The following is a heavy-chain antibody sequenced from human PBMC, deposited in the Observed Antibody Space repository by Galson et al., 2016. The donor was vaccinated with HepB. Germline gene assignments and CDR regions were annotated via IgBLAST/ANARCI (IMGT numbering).Heavy chain of an antibody. D-gene: IGHD1-26*01. CDR3: ARDSRERQVVETFRWFDP. CDR2: ISTDTGHT. V-gene: IGHV1-18*01. Sequence: SVKVSCKASGYTLSNYDSTWVRQAPGQGLEWMAWISTDTGHTKYAENLQARATLTTDTTTHTVYMELRGLRSDDTAMYYCARDSRERQVVETFRWFDPWGQGTQVTVSP. J-gene: IGHJ5*02. CDR1: GYTLSNYD.